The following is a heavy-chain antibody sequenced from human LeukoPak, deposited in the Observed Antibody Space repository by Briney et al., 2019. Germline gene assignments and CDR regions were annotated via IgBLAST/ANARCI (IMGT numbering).Heavy chain of an antibody. D-gene: IGHD6-6*01. CDR2: IYYSGST. CDR3: ARRYLAARPYYYYYYMDV. J-gene: IGHJ6*03. Sequence: SETLSLTCTVSGGSISSSSYYWGWIRQPPGKGLEWIGSIYYSGSTYYNPSLKSRVTISVDTSKNQFSLKLSSVTAADTAVYYCARRYLAARPYYYYYYMDVWGKGTTATVSS. CDR1: GGSISSSSYY. V-gene: IGHV4-39*01.